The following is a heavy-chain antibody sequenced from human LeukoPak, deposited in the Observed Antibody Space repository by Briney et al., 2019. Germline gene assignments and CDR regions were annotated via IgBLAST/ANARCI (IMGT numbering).Heavy chain of an antibody. CDR1: GFSFSSYW. Sequence: PGGSLRLSCAVSGFSFSSYWMHWVRQAPGKGLVWVSRINSDGSTTTYADSVKGRFTISRDNAKNTLYLQMNSLRVEDTAVYYCASSGGKGYDYWGQGTLVTVSS. D-gene: IGHD5-18*01. J-gene: IGHJ4*02. CDR3: ASSGGKGYDY. V-gene: IGHV3-74*01. CDR2: INSDGSTT.